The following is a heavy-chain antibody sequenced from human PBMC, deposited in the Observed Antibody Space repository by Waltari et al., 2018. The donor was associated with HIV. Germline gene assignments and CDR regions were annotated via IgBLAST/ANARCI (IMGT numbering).Heavy chain of an antibody. Sequence: QVQLQQWGAGLLKPSETLSLTCAVYGGSFSGYYWSWIRQPPGKGLEWIGEINHSGSTNYNPSLKSRVTISVDTSKNQFSLKLSSVTAADTAVYYCARGYKAAGNDYWGQGTLVTVSS. CDR2: INHSGST. CDR3: ARGYKAAGNDY. J-gene: IGHJ4*02. CDR1: GGSFSGYY. D-gene: IGHD6-13*01. V-gene: IGHV4-34*01.